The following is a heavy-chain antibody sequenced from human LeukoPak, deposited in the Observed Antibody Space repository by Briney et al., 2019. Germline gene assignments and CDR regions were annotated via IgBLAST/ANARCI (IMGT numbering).Heavy chain of an antibody. J-gene: IGHJ4*02. CDR3: ASDSYGALDY. CDR2: IIPIFGTA. Sequence: ASVKVSCKASGGTFSSYAFSWVRQAPGQGLEWMGRIIPIFGTANYAQKFQGRVTITTDESTSTAYMELSSLRSEDTAVYYCASDSYGALDYWGQGTLVTVSS. V-gene: IGHV1-69*05. CDR1: GGTFSSYA. D-gene: IGHD4-17*01.